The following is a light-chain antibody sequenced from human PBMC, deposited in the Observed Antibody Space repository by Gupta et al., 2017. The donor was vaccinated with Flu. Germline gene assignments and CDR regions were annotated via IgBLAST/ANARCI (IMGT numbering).Light chain of an antibody. J-gene: IGKJ4*01. Sequence: EIVLTQSPATLSLSPGERATLSCRASQSVSYYLAWYQQKPGQAPRLLIYDASKRATGVPVSFSGSGSGTDFTLTISSLEPEDFAVYYCQQRNDLFIFGGGTKLEIK. CDR1: QSVSYY. CDR2: DAS. V-gene: IGKV3-11*01. CDR3: QQRNDLFI.